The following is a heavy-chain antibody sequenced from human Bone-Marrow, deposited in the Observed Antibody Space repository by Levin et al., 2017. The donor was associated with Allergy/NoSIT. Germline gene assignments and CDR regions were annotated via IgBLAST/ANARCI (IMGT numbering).Heavy chain of an antibody. D-gene: IGHD1-26*01. J-gene: IGHJ3*01. CDR1: GSSFSSQW. V-gene: IGHV5-51*01. Sequence: PGGSLRLSCKGSGSSFSSQWIAWVRQKPGKGLEWMGIVYPGDSDTVYSPSFQGQVTFSADTSTNTAHLHWSSLKASDTAIYFCARKMGPTPAFDLWGQGTMITVSS. CDR3: ARKMGPTPAFDL. CDR2: VYPGDSDT.